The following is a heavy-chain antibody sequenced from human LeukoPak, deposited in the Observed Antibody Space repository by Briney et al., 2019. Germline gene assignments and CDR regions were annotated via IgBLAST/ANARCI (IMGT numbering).Heavy chain of an antibody. CDR2: MSFDGSNK. J-gene: IGHJ4*02. D-gene: IGHD6-19*01. CDR3: AGDSIRGGWYGGVDY. CDR1: GFTFSSYA. V-gene: IGHV3-30-3*01. Sequence: PGRSLRLSCAASGFTFSSYAMHWVRQAPGKGLEWVALMSFDGSNKYYADSVKGRFTISRGNSKNTLYLQMNSLRPEDTAVYYCAGDSIRGGWYGGVDYWGQGTLVTVSS.